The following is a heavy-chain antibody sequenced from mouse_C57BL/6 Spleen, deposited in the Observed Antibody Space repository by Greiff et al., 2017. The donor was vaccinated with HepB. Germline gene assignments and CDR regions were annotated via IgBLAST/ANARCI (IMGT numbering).Heavy chain of an antibody. V-gene: IGHV3-8*01. Sequence: EVKVEESGPGLAKPSQTLSLTCSVTGYSITSDYWNWIRKFPGNKLEYMGYISDSGSTNYNPSLKSRISITRDTSKNQYYLHVNTVNTEDTATYYCARGHELYYSMDYWGQGTSVTVSS. D-gene: IGHD1-3*01. CDR1: GYSITSDY. CDR2: ISDSGST. CDR3: ARGHELYYSMDY. J-gene: IGHJ4*01.